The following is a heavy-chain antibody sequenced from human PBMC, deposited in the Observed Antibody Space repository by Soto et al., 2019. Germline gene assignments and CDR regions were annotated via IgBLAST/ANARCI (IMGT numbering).Heavy chain of an antibody. Sequence: PGGSLRLSCAASGFTFDDYAMHWVRQAPGKGLEWVSGISWNSGSIGYADSVKGRFTISRDNAKNSLYLQMNSLRAEDTALYYCAKDITIFGVAPTGFDYWGQGTLVTVSS. CDR2: ISWNSGSI. D-gene: IGHD3-3*01. J-gene: IGHJ4*02. CDR3: AKDITIFGVAPTGFDY. CDR1: GFTFDDYA. V-gene: IGHV3-9*01.